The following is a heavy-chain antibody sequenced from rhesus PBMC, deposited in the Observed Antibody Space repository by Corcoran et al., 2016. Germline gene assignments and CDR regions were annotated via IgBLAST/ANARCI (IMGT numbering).Heavy chain of an antibody. Sequence: QLQLQESGPGLVKPSETLSLTCAVSGGSISSTYWSWIRQPPGKGLAWIGRISGSGGSTDYNPSLKSRVTISTDTSKNQLSLKLSSVTAADTAVYYCARAPLYGSTLFDYWGQGVLVTVSS. CDR1: GGSISSTY. J-gene: IGHJ4*01. CDR2: ISGSGGST. CDR3: ARAPLYGSTLFDY. D-gene: IGHD4-29*01. V-gene: IGHV4-173*01.